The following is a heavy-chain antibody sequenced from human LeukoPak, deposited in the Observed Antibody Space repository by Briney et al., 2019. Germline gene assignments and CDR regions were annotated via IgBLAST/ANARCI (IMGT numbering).Heavy chain of an antibody. Sequence: PSDTLTLTCAVYGGSFSGYYWRWIRQPPGKGLEWIGEINHSGSTNYNPSLKSRVTISVDTSKNQFSMKLSSVTAADTAVYYCARGPYDSSGFTVGDLGYWGQGTLVTVSS. V-gene: IGHV4-34*01. CDR3: ARGPYDSSGFTVGDLGY. J-gene: IGHJ4*02. CDR1: GGSFSGYY. CDR2: INHSGST. D-gene: IGHD3-22*01.